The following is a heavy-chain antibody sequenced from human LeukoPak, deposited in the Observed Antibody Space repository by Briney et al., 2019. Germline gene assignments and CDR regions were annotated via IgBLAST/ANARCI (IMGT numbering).Heavy chain of an antibody. J-gene: IGHJ4*02. CDR2: IYSGGST. D-gene: IGHD7-27*01. CDR3: ARATGDRDPDFFDY. V-gene: IGHV3-53*01. Sequence: GGSLRLSCAASGFTVSSNSMSWVRQAPGKGLEWVSVIYSGGSTYYADSVKGRFTISRDNSKNTLYLQMNSLRAEDTAVYYCARATGDRDPDFFDYWGQGTLVTVSS. CDR1: GFTVSSNS.